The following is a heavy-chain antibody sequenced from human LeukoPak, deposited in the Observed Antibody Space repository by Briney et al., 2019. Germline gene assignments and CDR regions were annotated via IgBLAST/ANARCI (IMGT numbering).Heavy chain of an antibody. Sequence: GGSLRLSCAVSGLTFSTYWMSWVRQAPGQGLEWVANVKHDGSEKYYVDSVKGRFTISRDNAKNSLFLQMNSLRDEDTAVYYCARDTQYGLDVWGQGTTVTVSS. CDR1: GLTFSTYW. V-gene: IGHV3-7*03. J-gene: IGHJ6*02. CDR2: VKHDGSEK. CDR3: ARDTQYGLDV.